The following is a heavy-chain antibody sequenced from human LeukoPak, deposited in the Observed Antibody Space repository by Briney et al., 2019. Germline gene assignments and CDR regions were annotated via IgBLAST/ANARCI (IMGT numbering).Heavy chain of an antibody. V-gene: IGHV1-69*13. J-gene: IGHJ6*02. CDR2: IIPIFGTA. CDR1: GYTFTSYA. CDR3: ARGNQDIVVVPAAGYYYYGMDV. Sequence: SVKVPCKASGYTFTSYAISWVRQAPGQGLEWMGGIIPIFGTANYAQKFQGRVTITADESTSTAYMELSSLRSEDTAVYYCARGNQDIVVVPAAGYYYYGMDVWGQGTTVTVSS. D-gene: IGHD2-2*01.